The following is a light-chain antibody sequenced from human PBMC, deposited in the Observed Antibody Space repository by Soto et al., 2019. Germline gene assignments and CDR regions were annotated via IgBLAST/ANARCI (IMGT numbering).Light chain of an antibody. Sequence: QSVLTQPPSASGTPGQSVTIPCSGSTSNIGSNTVNWYQQLPGTAPKLLVYSNDQRPSGVPDRFSASKSGTSAFLAISGLQSEDEADYDCAVWDDSLNAWVFGGGTQLTVL. CDR1: TSNIGSNT. CDR3: AVWDDSLNAWV. J-gene: IGLJ3*02. CDR2: SND. V-gene: IGLV1-44*01.